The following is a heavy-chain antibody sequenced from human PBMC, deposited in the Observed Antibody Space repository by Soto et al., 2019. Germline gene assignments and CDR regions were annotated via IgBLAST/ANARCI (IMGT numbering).Heavy chain of an antibody. J-gene: IGHJ5*02. Sequence: EVQLVESGGGLVQPGGSLRLSCAASGFTFSSYDMHWVRQATGKGLEWVSAIGTAGDTYYPGSVKGRFTISRDNAKNSLYLQMNSLRAEDTAVYYCARDGGYCSNGICYDWFDPWGQGTLVTVSS. CDR1: GFTFSSYD. D-gene: IGHD2-8*01. CDR3: ARDGGYCSNGICYDWFDP. CDR2: IGTAGDT. V-gene: IGHV3-13*01.